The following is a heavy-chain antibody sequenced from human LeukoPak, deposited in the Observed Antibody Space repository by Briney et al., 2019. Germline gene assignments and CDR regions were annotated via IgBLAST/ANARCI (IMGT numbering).Heavy chain of an antibody. D-gene: IGHD1-26*01. CDR3: AKDFSPSGSYQGLADY. CDR2: IRYDGSNK. J-gene: IGHJ4*02. Sequence: GSLRLSCAASGFTFSSYGMHWVRQAPGKGLEWVAFIRYDGSNKYYADSVKGRFIISRDNSKNTLYLQMNSLRAEDTAVYYCAKDFSPSGSYQGLADYRGQGTLVTVSS. V-gene: IGHV3-30*02. CDR1: GFTFSSYG.